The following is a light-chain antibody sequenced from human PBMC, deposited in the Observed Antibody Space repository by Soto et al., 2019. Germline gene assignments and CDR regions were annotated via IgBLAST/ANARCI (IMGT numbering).Light chain of an antibody. CDR3: QSYDSGLSGSV. V-gene: IGLV1-40*01. J-gene: IGLJ2*01. Sequence: QLVLTQPPSVSGAPGQRVTISCTGSSSNIGAGYDVHWYQQLPGTAPKLLIYGNSHRPSGVPDRFSGSKSGTSASLAITGLQAEDEADYYCQSYDSGLSGSVFGGGTKLTVL. CDR1: SSNIGAGYD. CDR2: GNS.